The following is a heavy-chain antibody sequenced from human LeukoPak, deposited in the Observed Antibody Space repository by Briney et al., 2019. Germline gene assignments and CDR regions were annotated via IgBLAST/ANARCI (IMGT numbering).Heavy chain of an antibody. CDR1: GSTFSSYA. D-gene: IGHD3-9*01. V-gene: IGHV3-23*01. Sequence: GGSLRLSCAASGSTFSSYAMSWVRQAPGEGLEWVSGISLDGATTYYAGSVEGRFTISRDNSKNTLYLQMNSLRADDTAVYYCVKDHGWLLYSWGQGTLVTVSS. CDR3: VKDHGWLLYS. CDR2: ISLDGATT. J-gene: IGHJ4*02.